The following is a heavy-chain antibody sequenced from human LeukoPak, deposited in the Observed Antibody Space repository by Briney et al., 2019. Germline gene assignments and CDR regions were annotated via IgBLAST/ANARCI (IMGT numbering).Heavy chain of an antibody. CDR1: GFIFSSYG. Sequence: GGSLRLSCAASGFIFSSYGVHWVRQAPGKGLEWVALIWYDGSNKYYADSVKGRFTVSRDNSKNTLFLQMNSLRAEDTAVYYCARDRQFDYWGQGTLVTVSS. CDR3: ARDRQFDY. J-gene: IGHJ4*02. CDR2: IWYDGSNK. V-gene: IGHV3-33*01.